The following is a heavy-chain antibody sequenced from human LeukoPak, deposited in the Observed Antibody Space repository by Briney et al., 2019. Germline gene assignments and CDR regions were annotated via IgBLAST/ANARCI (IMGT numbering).Heavy chain of an antibody. Sequence: SETLSLTCTVSGGSISSSSYYWGWIRQPPGKGLEWIGSIYYSGSTYYNPSLKSRVTISVDTSKDQFSLKLSSVTAADTAVYYCASQIGTAMVSEGFDYWGQGTLVTVSS. V-gene: IGHV4-39*07. CDR2: IYYSGST. CDR3: ASQIGTAMVSEGFDY. J-gene: IGHJ4*02. D-gene: IGHD5-18*01. CDR1: GGSISSSSYY.